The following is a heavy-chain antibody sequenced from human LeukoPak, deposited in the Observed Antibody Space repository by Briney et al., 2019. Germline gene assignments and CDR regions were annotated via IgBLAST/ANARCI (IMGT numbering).Heavy chain of an antibody. CDR1: GFTFSDYY. D-gene: IGHD3-9*01. CDR2: ISSSCSTI. Sequence: TGGSLRLSCAASGFTFSDYYMSWVRQAPGKGLEWVSYISSSCSTIYYADSVKGRFTISRDNAKNSLYLQMNSLRAEDTAVYYCARLNGIHLRYFDWLPRALDYWGQGTLVTVSS. CDR3: ARLNGIHLRYFDWLPRALDY. J-gene: IGHJ4*02. V-gene: IGHV3-11*01.